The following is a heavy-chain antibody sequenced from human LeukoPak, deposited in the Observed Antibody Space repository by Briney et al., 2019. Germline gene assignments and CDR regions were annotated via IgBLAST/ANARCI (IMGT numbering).Heavy chain of an antibody. CDR2: ISYDGSDK. J-gene: IGHJ6*02. D-gene: IGHD5-18*01. CDR3: AKRRTVDTAMVTHYYGMDV. Sequence: GVSLRLSCAASGFTFSSHGIHWVRQAPGKGLEWVAVISYDGSDKYYADSVKGRFTISRDNAKNTVYLQMNSLRSEDTAVYYCAKRRTVDTAMVTHYYGMDVWGQGTTVTVSS. V-gene: IGHV3-30*18. CDR1: GFTFSSHG.